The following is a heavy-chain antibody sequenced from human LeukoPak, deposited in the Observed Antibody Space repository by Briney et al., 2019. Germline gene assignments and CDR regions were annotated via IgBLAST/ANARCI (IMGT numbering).Heavy chain of an antibody. J-gene: IGHJ5*02. CDR1: GCTFTTYS. Sequence: ASVKVSCKTSGCTFTTYSMHWVRQAPGERLEWMGWTSAANGNTQYSQKFQGRVTITRDTSASTAYMELSSLRSEDTAVYYCVRGAPIRVAVAATFDPWGQGTLVTVPS. V-gene: IGHV1-3*01. D-gene: IGHD6-19*01. CDR2: TSAANGNT. CDR3: VRGAPIRVAVAATFDP.